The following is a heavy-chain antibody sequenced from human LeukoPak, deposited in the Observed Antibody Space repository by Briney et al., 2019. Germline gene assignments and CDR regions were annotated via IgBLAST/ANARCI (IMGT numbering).Heavy chain of an antibody. CDR3: ARHVPVYDSSGYPLYFDY. D-gene: IGHD3-22*01. J-gene: IGHJ4*02. Sequence: KPSETLSLTCTVSGGSISSSSYYWGWIRQPPGKGLEWFGSIYYSGSTYYNPSLKSRVTISVDTSKNQFSLKLSSVTAADTAVYYCARHVPVYDSSGYPLYFDYWGQGTLVAVSS. CDR1: GGSISSSSYY. CDR2: IYYSGST. V-gene: IGHV4-39*01.